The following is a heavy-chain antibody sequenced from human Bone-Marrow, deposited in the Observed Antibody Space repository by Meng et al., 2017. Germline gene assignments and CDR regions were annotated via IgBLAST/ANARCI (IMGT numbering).Heavy chain of an antibody. Sequence: QVQLQQWGAGLLKPSETLSLTCAVYGGSFSGYYWSWIRQPPGKGLEWIGEINHSGSTNYNPSLKSRVTISVDTSKNQFSLKLSSVTAAGTAVYYCARAPTSGQWLARKFDYWGQGTLVTVSS. D-gene: IGHD6-19*01. V-gene: IGHV4-34*01. J-gene: IGHJ4*02. CDR3: ARAPTSGQWLARKFDY. CDR2: INHSGST. CDR1: GGSFSGYY.